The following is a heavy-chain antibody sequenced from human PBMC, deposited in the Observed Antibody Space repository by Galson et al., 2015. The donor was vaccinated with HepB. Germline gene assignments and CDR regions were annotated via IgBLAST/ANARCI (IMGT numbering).Heavy chain of an antibody. CDR3: ARAATSSGWYYGYWYLDS. CDR1: GDSVSSNSAA. J-gene: IGHJ4*02. CDR2: TYYRSKWYN. Sequence: CAISGDSVSSNSAAWNWIRQSPSRGLEWLGRTYYRSKWYNDYAVSVKSRITINPDTSKNQFSLQLNSVTPEDTAVYYCARAATSSGWYYGYWYLDSWGQGTLVTVSS. V-gene: IGHV6-1*01. D-gene: IGHD6-19*01.